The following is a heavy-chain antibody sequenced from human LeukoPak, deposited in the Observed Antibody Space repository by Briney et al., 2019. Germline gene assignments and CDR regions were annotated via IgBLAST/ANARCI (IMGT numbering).Heavy chain of an antibody. CDR3: ARARLGFTRGIGTNYFDY. CDR2: TKQDGSEK. Sequence: GGSLCLSCADSGFTFSSYWMSWVRQAPGKGLEWVANTKQDGSEKYYVDSVKSRFTISRYNAKNLLYLQMNSLRAEDTAVYFCARARLGFTRGIGTNYFDYWGQGTLVTVSS. CDR1: GFTFSSYW. J-gene: IGHJ4*02. V-gene: IGHV3-7*01. D-gene: IGHD2-15*01.